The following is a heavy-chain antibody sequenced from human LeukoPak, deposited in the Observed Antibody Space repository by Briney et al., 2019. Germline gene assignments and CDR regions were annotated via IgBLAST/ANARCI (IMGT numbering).Heavy chain of an antibody. V-gene: IGHV4-39*07. CDR2: IYYSGST. CDR3: AREGPYFSSPVGATSLDY. J-gene: IGHJ4*02. D-gene: IGHD1-26*01. Sequence: SETLSLTCTVSGGSIGSSSYYWGWIRQPPGKELEWIGSIYYSGSTYYNPSLKSRVTISVDTSKNQFSLKLSSVTAADTAVYYCAREGPYFSSPVGATSLDYWGQGTLVTVSS. CDR1: GGSIGSSSYY.